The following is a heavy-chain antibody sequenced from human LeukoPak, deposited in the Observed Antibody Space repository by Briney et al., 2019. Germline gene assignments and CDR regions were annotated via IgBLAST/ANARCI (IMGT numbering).Heavy chain of an antibody. Sequence: PSETLSLTCTVSGGSISSSSYYWGWIRQPPGKGLEWIGSMYHTGSTYYNPSLKSRFTISVDTSKNQFSLKLSSVTAADTAVYYCASSPSPDSYGFGPLSPDPIYYYYYMDVWGKGTTVTISS. V-gene: IGHV4-39*01. CDR1: GGSISSSSYY. CDR2: MYHTGST. D-gene: IGHD5-18*01. J-gene: IGHJ6*03. CDR3: ASSPSPDSYGFGPLSPDPIYYYYYMDV.